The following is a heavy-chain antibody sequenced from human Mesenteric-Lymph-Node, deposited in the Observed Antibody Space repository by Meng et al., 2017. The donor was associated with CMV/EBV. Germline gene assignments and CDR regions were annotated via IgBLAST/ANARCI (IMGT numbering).Heavy chain of an antibody. Sequence: GESLKISCAASGYTFSSSSMNWVRQAPGKGLECVSYISSSGSSIYYADSVKGRFTISRDNAKNSLYLQMNSLRAEDTAVYYCARDGRDSNPDYWGQGTLVTVSS. D-gene: IGHD4-11*01. CDR3: ARDGRDSNPDY. V-gene: IGHV3-48*04. J-gene: IGHJ4*02. CDR1: GYTFSSSS. CDR2: ISSSGSSI.